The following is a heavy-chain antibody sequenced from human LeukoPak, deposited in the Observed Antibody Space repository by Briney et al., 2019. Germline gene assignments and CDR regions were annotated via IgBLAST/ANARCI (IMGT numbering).Heavy chain of an antibody. J-gene: IGHJ6*02. CDR1: GFTFSSYG. CDR3: ARSPKALWFGELFHYYYGMDV. Sequence: GGSLRLSCAASGFTFSSYGMHWVRQAPGKGLEWVAVIWYDGSNKYYADSVKGRFTISRDNSKNTLYLQMNSLRAEDTAVYYCARSPKALWFGELFHYYYGMDVWGQGTTVTVSS. V-gene: IGHV3-33*01. CDR2: IWYDGSNK. D-gene: IGHD3-10*01.